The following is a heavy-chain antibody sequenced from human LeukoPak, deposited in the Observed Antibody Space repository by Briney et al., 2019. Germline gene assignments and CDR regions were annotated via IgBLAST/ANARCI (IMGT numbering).Heavy chain of an antibody. CDR1: AFTFRSYG. V-gene: IGHV3-30*02. D-gene: IGHD3-22*01. J-gene: IGHJ4*02. CDR3: AKGGYSYDSSGHNYFDY. CDR2: IRYDGSKK. Sequence: GGSLRLSCAASAFTFRSYGMQWVRQAPGKGLEWVAFIRYDGSKKDYADSVKGRFTISRDNSKNTLYLQMNSLRAEDTAVYYCAKGGYSYDSSGHNYFDYWGQGTLVTVSS.